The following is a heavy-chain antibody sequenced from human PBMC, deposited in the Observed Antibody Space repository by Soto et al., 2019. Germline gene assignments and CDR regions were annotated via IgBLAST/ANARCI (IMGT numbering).Heavy chain of an antibody. CDR3: ARDRSSILMDV. D-gene: IGHD3-16*02. V-gene: IGHV3-21*01. Sequence: GGSLRLSCAASGFTFSSYSMNWVRQAPGKGLEWVSSISSSSSYIYYADSVKGRFTISRDNAKNSLYLQMNSLRAEDTAVYYCARDRSSILMDVWGKGTTVTVSS. CDR1: GFTFSSYS. CDR2: ISSSSSYI. J-gene: IGHJ6*03.